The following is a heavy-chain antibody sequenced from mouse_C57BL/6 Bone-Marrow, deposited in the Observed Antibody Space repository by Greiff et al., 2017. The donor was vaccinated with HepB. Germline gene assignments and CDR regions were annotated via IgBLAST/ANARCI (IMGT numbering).Heavy chain of an antibody. CDR2: ISDGGSYT. J-gene: IGHJ4*01. D-gene: IGHD2-3*01. CDR3: AREDGYPHYYAMDY. V-gene: IGHV5-4*01. CDR1: GFTFSSYA. Sequence: EVQRVESGGGLVKPGGSLKLSCAASGFTFSSYAMSWVRQTPEKRLEWVATISDGGSYTYYPDNVKGRFTISRDNAKNNLYLQMSHLKSEDTAMYYCAREDGYPHYYAMDYWGQGTSVTVSS.